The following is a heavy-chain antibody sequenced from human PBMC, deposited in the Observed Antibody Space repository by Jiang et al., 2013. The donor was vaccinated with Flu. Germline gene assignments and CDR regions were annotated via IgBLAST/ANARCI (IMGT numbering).Heavy chain of an antibody. CDR3: ARWDPYEFDY. CDR1: GYSISSGYY. CDR2: IYHSGST. J-gene: IGHJ4*02. Sequence: GLVKPSETLSLTCTVSGYSISSGYYWGWIRQPPGKGLEWIGSIYHSGSTYYNPSLKSRVTISVDTSKNQFSLKLSSVTAADTAVYYCARWDPYEFDYWGQGTLVTVSS. D-gene: IGHD5-12*01. V-gene: IGHV4-38-2*02.